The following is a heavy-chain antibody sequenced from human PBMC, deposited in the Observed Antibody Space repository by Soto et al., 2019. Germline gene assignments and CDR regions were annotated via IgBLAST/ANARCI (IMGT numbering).Heavy chain of an antibody. D-gene: IGHD1-7*01. Sequence: PSETLSLTCTVSGGSISSYYWSWIRQPAGKGLEWIGRIYTSGSTNYNPSLKSRVTMSVDTSKNQFSLKLSSVTAADTAVYYCARVAYNWNSYYYYYGMDVWGQGTTVTVSS. V-gene: IGHV4-4*07. J-gene: IGHJ6*02. CDR1: GGSISSYY. CDR3: ARVAYNWNSYYYYYGMDV. CDR2: IYTSGST.